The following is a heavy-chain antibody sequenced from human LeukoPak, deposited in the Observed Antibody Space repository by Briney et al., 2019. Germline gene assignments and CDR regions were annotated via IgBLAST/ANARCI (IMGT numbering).Heavy chain of an antibody. Sequence: PGGSQRLSCAASGFTFSSYAMSWVRQAPGKGLEWVSAISGSGGSTYYADSVKGRFTISRDNSKNKLYLQMNSLRAEDTAVYYCAKDRDTGTYPDYWGQGTLVTVSS. J-gene: IGHJ4*02. CDR3: AKDRDTGTYPDY. V-gene: IGHV3-23*01. CDR2: ISGSGGST. CDR1: GFTFSSYA. D-gene: IGHD1-26*01.